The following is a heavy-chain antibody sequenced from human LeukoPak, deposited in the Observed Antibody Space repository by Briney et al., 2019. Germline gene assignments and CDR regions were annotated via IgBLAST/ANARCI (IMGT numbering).Heavy chain of an antibody. D-gene: IGHD5-12*01. CDR1: GFTFSSYS. V-gene: IGHV3-21*01. CDR2: ISSSSNYI. J-gene: IGHJ4*02. CDR3: AGDGRYSGYEVIDY. Sequence: GGSLRLSCAASGFTFSSYSMNWVRQAPGKGLEWVSCISSSSNYIYYADSVKGRFTISRDNAKNSLYLRMNSLRAEDTAVYYCAGDGRYSGYEVIDYWGQGSLVTVSS.